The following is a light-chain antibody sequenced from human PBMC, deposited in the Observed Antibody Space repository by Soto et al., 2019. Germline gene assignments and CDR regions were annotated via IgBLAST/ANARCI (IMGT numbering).Light chain of an antibody. V-gene: IGKV1-39*01. CDR1: QSIRSY. Sequence: DTQMTQTPSCLFASVGARVTITCRASQSIRSYLNWYQQKPGKAPKLLIYAASSLQSGVQSRFSGSGSGTDSTLQIRSQQPEDFATDYCKQRYSTSWT. CDR2: AAS. J-gene: IGKJ1*01. CDR3: KQRYSTSWT.